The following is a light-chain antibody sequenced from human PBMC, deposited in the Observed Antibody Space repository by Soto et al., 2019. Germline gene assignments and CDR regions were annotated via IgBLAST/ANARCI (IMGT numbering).Light chain of an antibody. CDR3: QQYGSSLYT. Sequence: EIVLTQSPGTLSLSPGERATLSCRASQSVRSNYLAWYQQKPGQAPRLLISGASSRATGIPDRFSGSGSGTDFTLTISRLEPEDFAVYYCQQYGSSLYTFGQGTKLEIK. CDR2: GAS. V-gene: IGKV3-20*01. J-gene: IGKJ2*01. CDR1: QSVRSNY.